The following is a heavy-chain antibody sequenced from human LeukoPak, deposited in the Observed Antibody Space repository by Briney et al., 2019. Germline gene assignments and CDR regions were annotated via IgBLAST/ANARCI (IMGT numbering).Heavy chain of an antibody. V-gene: IGHV1-46*01. CDR1: GYTFTSYY. Sequence: ASVKVSCKASGYTFTSYYMHWVRQAPGQGLEWMGLINPTGGSTGYAQKFQGRVTMTRDMSTSTVYMELSSLRSEDTAVYYCAREGFAAVALGWFDPWGQGTLVTVSS. CDR3: AREGFAAVALGWFDP. D-gene: IGHD6-19*01. CDR2: INPTGGST. J-gene: IGHJ5*02.